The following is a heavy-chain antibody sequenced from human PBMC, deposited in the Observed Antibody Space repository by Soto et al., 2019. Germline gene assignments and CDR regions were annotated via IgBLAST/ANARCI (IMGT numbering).Heavy chain of an antibody. CDR1: GDKVSTNSAT. J-gene: IGHJ5*02. Sequence: PSQTLSLTYAISGDKVSTNSATWDWIRQSPSRGLEWLGRTYYRSKWYNDYAVSVKGRITISRDNSENTLYLQMNSLRAEDTAVYYCAKALYSSSHPPFDPWGQGTPVTVSS. CDR2: TYYRSKWYN. V-gene: IGHV6-1*01. CDR3: AKALYSSSHPPFDP. D-gene: IGHD6-13*01.